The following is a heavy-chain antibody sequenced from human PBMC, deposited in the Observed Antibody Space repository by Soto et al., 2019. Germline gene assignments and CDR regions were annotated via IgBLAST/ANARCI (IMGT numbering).Heavy chain of an antibody. CDR1: GFTFDTYG. CDR3: AKDPDSSGYYYSAFDI. CDR2: VSHDGYSK. J-gene: IGHJ3*02. Sequence: QEQLVESGGGVVQPGRSLRLSCAASGFTFDTYGMHWVRQAPGKGLEWVAVVSHDGYSKFYADSVKGRFTISRDNSKNTLYLEMNSLRAEDTAVYYCAKDPDSSGYYYSAFDIWGQGTMVTVSS. D-gene: IGHD3-22*01. V-gene: IGHV3-30*18.